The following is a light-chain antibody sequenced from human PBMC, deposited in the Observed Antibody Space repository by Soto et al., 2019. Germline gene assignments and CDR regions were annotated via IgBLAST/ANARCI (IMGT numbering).Light chain of an antibody. Sequence: DIQMTQSPSSLSASVGDRVTITFRSSQTIRYYLNWYQQKPGKAPNLLIYATSSLQSGVPSRFSGSGSETHFTLTITSLQPEDFATYFCQQTYSAPPWTFGPGTKVDIK. CDR2: ATS. V-gene: IGKV1-39*01. CDR1: QTIRYY. J-gene: IGKJ1*01. CDR3: QQTYSAPPWT.